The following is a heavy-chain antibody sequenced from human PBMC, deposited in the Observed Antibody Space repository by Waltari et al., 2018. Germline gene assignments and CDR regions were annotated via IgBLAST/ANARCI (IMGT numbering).Heavy chain of an antibody. J-gene: IGHJ4*02. V-gene: IGHV4-34*01. CDR1: GGSFSGYY. D-gene: IGHD2-2*02. CDR2: INHSGST. Sequence: QVQLQQWGAGLLKPSETLSLTCAVYGGSFSGYYWSWIRQPPGKGLEWIWEINHSGSTNYNPSLKSRVTISVDTSKNQFSLKLSSVTAADTAVYYCARSTPATAIGNWGQGTLVTVSS. CDR3: ARSTPATAIGN.